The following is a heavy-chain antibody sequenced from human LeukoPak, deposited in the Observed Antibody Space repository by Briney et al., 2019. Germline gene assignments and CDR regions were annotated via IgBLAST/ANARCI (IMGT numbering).Heavy chain of an antibody. J-gene: IGHJ4*02. D-gene: IGHD3-22*01. CDR2: ISSNGGST. V-gene: IGHV3-64D*06. Sequence: QPGGSLRLSCSASGFTFSSYAMHWVRQAPGKGLEYVSAISSNGGSTYYADSVKGRFTISRDNSKNTLYLQMSSLRAEDTAVYYCVKALTYYYDSSGYLYWGQGTLVTVSS. CDR1: GFTFSSYA. CDR3: VKALTYYYDSSGYLY.